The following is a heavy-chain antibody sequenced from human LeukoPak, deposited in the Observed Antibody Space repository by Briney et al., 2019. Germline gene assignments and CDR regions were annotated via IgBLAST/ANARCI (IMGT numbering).Heavy chain of an antibody. Sequence: TSETLSLTCTVSGGSVSSGSYYWSWIRQPPGKGLEWIGYIYYSGSTNYNPYLKSRVTISVDTSKNQFSLKLSSVTAADTAVYYCARFGYSSGSYWGQGTLVTVSS. CDR3: ARFGYSSGSY. CDR2: IYYSGST. J-gene: IGHJ4*02. CDR1: GGSVSSGSYY. V-gene: IGHV4-61*01. D-gene: IGHD6-19*01.